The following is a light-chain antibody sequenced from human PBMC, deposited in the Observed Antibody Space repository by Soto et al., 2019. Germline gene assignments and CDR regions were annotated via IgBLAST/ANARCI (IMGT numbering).Light chain of an antibody. V-gene: IGLV2-8*01. J-gene: IGLJ2*01. CDR1: SSDIGSYNF. CDR2: DVT. CDR3: TSYAGSNFPVV. Sequence: QSALTQPPSASGSPGQSVTISCTGASSDIGSYNFVSWYQQHPDKAPNLLIYDVTQRPSGVPDRFSGSKSGNTASLTVSGLLAEDEADYYCTSYAGSNFPVVFGGGTKLTVL.